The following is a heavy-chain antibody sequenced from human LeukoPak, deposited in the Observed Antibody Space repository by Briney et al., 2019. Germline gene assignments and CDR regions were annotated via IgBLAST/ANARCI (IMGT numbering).Heavy chain of an antibody. CDR2: IKSKTDGGTT. CDR1: GFTFSNAW. J-gene: IGHJ4*02. V-gene: IGHV3-15*01. D-gene: IGHD1-26*01. CDR3: TTGAPRAYSGSYSNY. Sequence: PGGSLRLSCAASGFTFSNAWMSWVRQAAGKGLEWVGRIKSKTDGGTTDYAAPVKGRFTISRNDSQNTLYLQMNSMKTEDTAVYYCTTGAPRAYSGSYSNYWGQGTLVTVSS.